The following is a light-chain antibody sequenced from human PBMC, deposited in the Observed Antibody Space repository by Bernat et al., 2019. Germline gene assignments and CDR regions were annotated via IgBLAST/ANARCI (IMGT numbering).Light chain of an antibody. J-gene: IGKJ2*01. Sequence: DIMMTQSPLSLPVTPGEPASISCKSSQSLTHSNGYKYLDWYVQRPGQSPQLLIYLGSNRASGVPDRISGSGSGTRFTLKISRVEAEDVGIYYCMQSLQTPYTFGKGTKLEIK. CDR3: MQSLQTPYT. CDR2: LGS. V-gene: IGKV2-28*01. CDR1: QSLTHSNGYKY.